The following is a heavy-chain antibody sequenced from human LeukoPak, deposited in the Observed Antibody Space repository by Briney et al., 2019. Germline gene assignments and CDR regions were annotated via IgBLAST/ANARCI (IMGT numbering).Heavy chain of an antibody. Sequence: GASVKVSCKASGYTFTSYGINWVRQATGQGLEWMGWMNPNSGNTGYAQKFQGRVTMTRNTSISTAYMELSSLRSEDTAVYYCARGSSMGGSGSYYPLDYWGQGTLVTVSS. CDR1: GYTFTSYG. CDR3: ARGSSMGGSGSYYPLDY. J-gene: IGHJ4*02. CDR2: MNPNSGNT. V-gene: IGHV1-8*02. D-gene: IGHD3-10*01.